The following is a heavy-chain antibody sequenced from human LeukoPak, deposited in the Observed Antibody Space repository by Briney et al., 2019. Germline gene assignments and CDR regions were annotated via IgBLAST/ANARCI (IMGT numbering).Heavy chain of an antibody. CDR2: IYTSGST. CDR1: GGSISSSNW. D-gene: IGHD3-3*01. J-gene: IGHJ3*02. V-gene: IGHV4-4*02. Sequence: PSGTLSLTCAVSGGSISSSNWWSWVRQPPGKGLEWIGRIYTSGSTNYNPSLKSRVTMSVDTSKNQFSLKLSSVTAADTAVYYCARETIFGVVTDAFDIWGQGTMVTVSS. CDR3: ARETIFGVVTDAFDI.